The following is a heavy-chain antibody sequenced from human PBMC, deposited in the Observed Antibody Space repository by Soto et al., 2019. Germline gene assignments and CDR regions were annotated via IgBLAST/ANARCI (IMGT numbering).Heavy chain of an antibody. CDR1: GYTFTGYY. J-gene: IGHJ6*02. V-gene: IGHV1-2*02. CDR2: INPNSGGT. CDR3: ASILGYCSGGSCNRYYYGMDV. D-gene: IGHD2-15*01. Sequence: ASVKVSCKASGYTFTGYYMHWVRQAPGQGLEWMGWINPNSGGTNYAQKFRGRFTISRDNSKNTLYLQMNSLRAEDTAVYYCASILGYCSGGSCNRYYYGMDVWGQGTTVTVSS.